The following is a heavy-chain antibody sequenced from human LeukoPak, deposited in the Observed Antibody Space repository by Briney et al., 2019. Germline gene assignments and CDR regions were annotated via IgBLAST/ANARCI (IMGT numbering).Heavy chain of an antibody. CDR2: INSSSSYI. J-gene: IGHJ4*02. CDR1: GFTFSSYS. V-gene: IGHV3-21*01. D-gene: IGHD3-16*01. CDR3: ARAHMGDFDY. Sequence: GGSLRLSCAASGFTFSSYSMNWVRQAPGEGLEWVSSINSSSSYIYYAYSVKGRSTISRDTAKNSLYLQMNSPRAEETAVYYWARAHMGDFDYWGQGTLVTVSS.